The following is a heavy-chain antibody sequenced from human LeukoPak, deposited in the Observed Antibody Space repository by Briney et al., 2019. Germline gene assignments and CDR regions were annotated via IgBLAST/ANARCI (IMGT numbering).Heavy chain of an antibody. CDR3: ARDLRKYSSSSGYDY. Sequence: ASVKVSCKSSGYTFTCYYMHWVRQAPGQGLGWVGWINPNSGGTNYAQKFQGRVTMTRDTAISTAYMELSRLRSEDTAVYYCARDLRKYSSSSGYDYWGQGTLVTVSS. J-gene: IGHJ4*02. CDR1: GYTFTCYY. D-gene: IGHD6-6*01. CDR2: INPNSGGT. V-gene: IGHV1-2*02.